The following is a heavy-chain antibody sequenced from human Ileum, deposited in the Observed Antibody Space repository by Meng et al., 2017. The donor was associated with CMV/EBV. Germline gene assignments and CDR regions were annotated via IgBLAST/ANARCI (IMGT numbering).Heavy chain of an antibody. D-gene: IGHD3-10*01. V-gene: IGHV4-34*01. CDR3: ARGLASGWPDY. J-gene: IGHJ4*02. CDR2: ITHSGRT. CDR1: GGSFTGYY. Sequence: QVQRQQGGEGLLKPSETLSLTCAVFGGSFTGYYWSWFRQSPGKGLEWIGEITHSGRTSYNLSLKSRVTISVDMSKYQFSLKLTSVTAADTAIYYCARGLASGWPDYWGQGTLVTVSS.